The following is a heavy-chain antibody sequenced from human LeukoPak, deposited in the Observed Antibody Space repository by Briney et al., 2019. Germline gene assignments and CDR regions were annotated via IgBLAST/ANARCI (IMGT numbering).Heavy chain of an antibody. D-gene: IGHD3-10*01. V-gene: IGHV1-46*01. CDR3: ARGDFRDYYGSGSYYH. CDR1: GYTFTSYY. Sequence: ASVKVSCKASGYTFTSYYTHWVRQAPGQGLEWMGIINPSGGSTSYAQKFQGRVTMTRDTSTSTVYMELSSLRSEDTAVYYCARGDFRDYYGSGSYYHWGQGTLVTVSS. J-gene: IGHJ5*02. CDR2: INPSGGST.